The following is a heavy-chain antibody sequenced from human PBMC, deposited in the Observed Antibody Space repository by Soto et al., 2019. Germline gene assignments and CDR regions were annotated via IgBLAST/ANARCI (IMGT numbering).Heavy chain of an antibody. CDR2: TYYRSKWYN. J-gene: IGHJ5*02. Sequence: PSQTLSLTCAISGDSVSSNSAAWNWIRQSPSRGLEWLGRTYYRSKWYNDYAVSVKSRITINPDTSKNQFSLQLNSVTPEDTAVYYCARGSLNSSGYYWRPLNWFDPWRQXPLVTVSP. CDR1: GDSVSSNSAA. CDR3: ARGSLNSSGYYWRPLNWFDP. D-gene: IGHD3-22*01. V-gene: IGHV6-1*01.